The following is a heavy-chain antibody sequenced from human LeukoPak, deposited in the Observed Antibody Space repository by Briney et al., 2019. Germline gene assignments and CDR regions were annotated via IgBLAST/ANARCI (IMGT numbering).Heavy chain of an antibody. V-gene: IGHV1-2*02. Sequence: GASVKVSCKASGYTLTGYFLHWVRQAPGRGREWMGCIHPNSGDTNYAQKFQGRVSMTRDTSTRTAYLEVSSLRSDDTAVYYCARVWDVRERPFDYWGQGTLVTVSS. CDR1: GYTLTGYF. CDR2: IHPNSGDT. CDR3: ARVWDVRERPFDY. J-gene: IGHJ4*02. D-gene: IGHD1-26*01.